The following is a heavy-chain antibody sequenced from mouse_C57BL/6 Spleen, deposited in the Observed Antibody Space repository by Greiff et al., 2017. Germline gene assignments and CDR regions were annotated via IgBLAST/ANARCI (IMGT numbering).Heavy chain of an antibody. CDR1: GYTFTSYG. D-gene: IGHD3-1*01. V-gene: IGHV1-81*01. Sequence: VQRVESGAELARPGASVKLSCKASGYTFTSYGISWVKQRTGQGLEWIGEIYPRSGNTYYNEKFKGKATLTADKSSSTAYMELRSLTSEDSAVYFCARVRGSGYYAMDYWGQGTSVTVSS. CDR2: IYPRSGNT. J-gene: IGHJ4*01. CDR3: ARVRGSGYYAMDY.